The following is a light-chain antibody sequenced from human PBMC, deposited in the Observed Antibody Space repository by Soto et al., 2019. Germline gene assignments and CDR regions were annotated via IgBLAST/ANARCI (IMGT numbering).Light chain of an antibody. Sequence: EIVMTQSPATLSVSPGEGATLSCKASQNVYNNLAWYQQRPGQPPRLLIYYASTRATGISARFSGSGYGTEFTLTISSLQSEDCAVYFCQQCRNWPLTFGGGTKVEIK. CDR3: QQCRNWPLT. CDR2: YAS. J-gene: IGKJ4*01. V-gene: IGKV3-15*01. CDR1: QNVYNN.